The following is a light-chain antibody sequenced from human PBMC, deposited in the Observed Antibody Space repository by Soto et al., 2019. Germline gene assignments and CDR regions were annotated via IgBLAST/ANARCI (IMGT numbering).Light chain of an antibody. CDR3: QQYYNPPLT. V-gene: IGKV4-1*01. CDR2: WAS. J-gene: IGKJ4*01. CDR1: QSVLYSSNNQNY. Sequence: DIVMTQSPDSLAVSLGERATINCKSSQSVLYSSNNQNYLAWYQEKPGQPPKMLIYWASTRESGVPDRFSGSGSGTDFTLTISSLQAEDVAVYYCQQYYNPPLTFGGGTKVEIK.